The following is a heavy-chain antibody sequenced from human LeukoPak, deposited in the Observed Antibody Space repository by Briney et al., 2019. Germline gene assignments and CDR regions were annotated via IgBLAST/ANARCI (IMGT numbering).Heavy chain of an antibody. V-gene: IGHV4-30-4*02. CDR1: GXSISSGDYY. Sequence: SETLSLTCTVSGXSISSGDYYWSWIRQPPGKGLEWIGYIYYSGSTYYNPSLKSRVTISVDTSKNQFSLKLSSVTAADTAVYYCASGYSYGHFDFWGQGTLVTVSS. CDR2: IYYSGST. CDR3: ASGYSYGHFDF. J-gene: IGHJ4*02. D-gene: IGHD5-18*01.